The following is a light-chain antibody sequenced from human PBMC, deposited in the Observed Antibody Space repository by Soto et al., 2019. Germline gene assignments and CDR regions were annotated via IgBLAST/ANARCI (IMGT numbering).Light chain of an antibody. CDR3: CSYAGSITYV. Sequence: QSVLTQPASVSGSPGQSITISCTGTSSDVGSDNLVSWYQQHPGKAPKFIIYEVSQRPAGVSYRFSGSKSGNTAYLTISGLQAVDEADYYCCSYAGSITYVFGTGTKVTVL. J-gene: IGLJ1*01. CDR2: EVS. V-gene: IGLV2-23*02. CDR1: SSDVGSDNL.